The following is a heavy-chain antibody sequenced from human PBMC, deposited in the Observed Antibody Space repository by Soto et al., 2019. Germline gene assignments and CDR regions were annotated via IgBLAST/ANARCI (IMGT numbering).Heavy chain of an antibody. J-gene: IGHJ4*02. CDR1: GGSISSGDYY. D-gene: IGHD3-10*01. V-gene: IGHV4-30-4*01. CDR3: ARVGGFGATTIDY. CDR2: IYYSGST. Sequence: QVQLQESGPGLVKPSQTLSLTCTVSGGSISSGDYYWSWIRQPPGKGLEWIGYIYYSGSTYYNPSLYIRVTLSVDTPKNQFSLKLSSVTAADTAVYYCARVGGFGATTIDYWGQGTLVTVSS.